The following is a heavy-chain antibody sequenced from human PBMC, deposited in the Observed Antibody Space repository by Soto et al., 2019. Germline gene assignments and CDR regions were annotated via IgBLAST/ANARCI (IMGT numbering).Heavy chain of an antibody. V-gene: IGHV4-34*01. CDR3: ARHSGYRSSWYGYYFDY. D-gene: IGHD6-13*01. J-gene: IGHJ4*02. CDR1: GGSFSGYY. Sequence: PSETLSLTCAVYGGSFSGYYWSWIRQPPGKGLEWIGEINHSGSTNYNPSLKSRVTISVDTSKNQFSLKLSSVTAADTAVYYCARHSGYRSSWYGYYFDYWGQGTLVTVSS. CDR2: INHSGST.